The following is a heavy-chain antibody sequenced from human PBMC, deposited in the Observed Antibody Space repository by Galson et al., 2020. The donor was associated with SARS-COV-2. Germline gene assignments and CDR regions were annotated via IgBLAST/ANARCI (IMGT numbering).Heavy chain of an antibody. CDR2: ISSSSNYI. CDR1: GFTFSTYS. V-gene: IGHV3-21*01. D-gene: IGHD6-19*01. J-gene: IGHJ4*02. Sequence: GESLKISCAASGFTFSTYSMNWVRQAPGKGLEWVSSISSSSNYIYYADSVKGRFTISRDNAKNSLYLQMNSLRAEDTAMYYCTRGQSSGWTTPLDYWGQGTPVTVSS. CDR3: TRGQSSGWTTPLDY.